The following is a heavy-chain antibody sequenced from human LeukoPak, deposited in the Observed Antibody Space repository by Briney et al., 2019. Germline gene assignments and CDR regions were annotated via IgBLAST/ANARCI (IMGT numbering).Heavy chain of an antibody. CDR3: ARIQLWLHQVYRSFDY. J-gene: IGHJ4*02. V-gene: IGHV4-39*07. CDR2: IYYSGST. Sequence: SETLSLTCTVSGGSISSSSYYWGWIRQPPGKGLEWIGSIYYSGSTYYNPSLKSRVTISVDTSKNQFSLKLSSVTAADTAVYYCARIQLWLHQVYRSFDYWGQGTLVTVSS. D-gene: IGHD5-18*01. CDR1: GGSISSSSYY.